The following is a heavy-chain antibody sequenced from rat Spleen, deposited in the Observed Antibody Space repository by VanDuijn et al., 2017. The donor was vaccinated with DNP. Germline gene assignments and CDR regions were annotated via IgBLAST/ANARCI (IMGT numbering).Heavy chain of an antibody. Sequence: EVLLQESGPGLVKPSQSLSLTCSVTGFSITKNFKWSWIRKFPGNKLEWMGYVTNAGSTEYNPSLKSRISITTDTSKNQFFLQLNSVPTEDPATYFCAIQLGVFDYWDQGVMVTVSS. CDR3: AIQLGVFDY. V-gene: IGHV3-3*01. J-gene: IGHJ2*01. D-gene: IGHD5-1*01. CDR1: GFSITKNFK. CDR2: VTNAGST.